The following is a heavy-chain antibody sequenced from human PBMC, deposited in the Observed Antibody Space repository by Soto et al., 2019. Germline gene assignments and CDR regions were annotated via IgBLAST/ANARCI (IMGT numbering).Heavy chain of an antibody. V-gene: IGHV1-8*01. D-gene: IGHD1-26*01. CDR2: MNPNSGNT. Sequence: QVQLVQSGAEVKKPGASVKVSCKASGYTFTSYDINWVRQATGQGLEWMGWMNPNSGNTGYAQKFQGRVTMTRNTXXSTAYMELSSRRAEDPAVYYCASGRLLYRGSYLVYWGQGTLVTVSS. CDR3: ASGRLLYRGSYLVY. CDR1: GYTFTSYD. J-gene: IGHJ4*02.